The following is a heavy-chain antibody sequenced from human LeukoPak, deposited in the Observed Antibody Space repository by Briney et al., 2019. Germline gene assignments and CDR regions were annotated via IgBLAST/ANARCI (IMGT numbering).Heavy chain of an antibody. CDR3: ARVKLKLWFGELLEGPFGY. Sequence: PSETLSLTCTVSGGSISSSSYYWGWIRQPPGKGLEWIGSIYYSGSTYYNPSLKSRVTISVDTSKNQFSLKLSSVTAADTAVYYCARVKLKLWFGELLEGPFGYWGQGTLVTVSS. D-gene: IGHD3-10*01. CDR2: IYYSGST. CDR1: GGSISSSSYY. J-gene: IGHJ4*02. V-gene: IGHV4-39*07.